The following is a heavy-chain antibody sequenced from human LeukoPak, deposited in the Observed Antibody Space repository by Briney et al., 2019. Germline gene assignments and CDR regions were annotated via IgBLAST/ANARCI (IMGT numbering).Heavy chain of an antibody. CDR1: VYTLIELS. Sequence: ASVKVSCKVSVYTLIELSMHWVCQAHEKGLEWMGGFDTGDVETDYAQKFQGRVTMTEDTSTDTVYMELSSLISEDRAVYYCATMSPPLFAFDIWGQGTMVTVSS. V-gene: IGHV1-24*01. CDR2: FDTGDVET. CDR3: ATMSPPLFAFDI. J-gene: IGHJ3*02.